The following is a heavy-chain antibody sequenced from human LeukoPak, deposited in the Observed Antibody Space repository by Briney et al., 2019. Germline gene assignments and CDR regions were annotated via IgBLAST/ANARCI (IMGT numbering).Heavy chain of an antibody. V-gene: IGHV3-30*04. CDR1: GFTFSSYA. CDR3: TTVYTPDYAAFDY. Sequence: GGSLRLSCAASGFTFSSYAMHWVRQAPGKGLEWVAVISYDGSNKYYADSVKGRFTISRDNSKNTLYLQMNSLKTEDTAVYYCTTVYTPDYAAFDYWGQGTLVTVSS. J-gene: IGHJ4*02. D-gene: IGHD4-17*01. CDR2: ISYDGSNK.